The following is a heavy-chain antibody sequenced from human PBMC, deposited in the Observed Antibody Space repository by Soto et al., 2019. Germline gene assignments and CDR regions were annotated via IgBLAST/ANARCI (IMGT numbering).Heavy chain of an antibody. Sequence: EVQLLESGGGLVQPGGSLRLSCAASGFTFSRHAISWVRQAPGKGLEWVSAISGSGGSTYYADSVRGRFTISRDNSKNPLYLQMNSLRADDTAVYYCAKVGYYVFWGVAKNWFDPWGQGTLVTVSS. J-gene: IGHJ5*02. CDR1: GFTFSRHA. CDR3: AKVGYYVFWGVAKNWFDP. V-gene: IGHV3-23*01. CDR2: ISGSGGST. D-gene: IGHD3-3*01.